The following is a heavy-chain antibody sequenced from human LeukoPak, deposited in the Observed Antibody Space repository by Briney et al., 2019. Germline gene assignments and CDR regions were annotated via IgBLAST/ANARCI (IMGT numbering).Heavy chain of an antibody. Sequence: SETLSLTCAVSGYSIGSGYYWGWIRQPPGKGLEWIGSIYHSGSTYYNPSLKSRVTISVDTSKNQFSLKLSSVTAADTAVYYCARGSTMVRGILDYWGQGTLVTVSS. CDR1: GYSIGSGYY. CDR3: ARGSTMVRGILDY. CDR2: IYHSGST. V-gene: IGHV4-38-2*01. J-gene: IGHJ4*02. D-gene: IGHD3-10*01.